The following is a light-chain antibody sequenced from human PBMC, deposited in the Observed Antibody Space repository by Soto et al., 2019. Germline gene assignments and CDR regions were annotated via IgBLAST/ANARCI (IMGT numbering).Light chain of an antibody. CDR3: SSYTSSSTLV. J-gene: IGLJ1*01. Sequence: QSVLTQPPSASGTPGQRITISCSGSSSNIGDNPVNWYQQLPGAAPKLLIYINDQRPSGVPDRFSGSKSGTSASLAISGLQAEDEADYYCSSYTSSSTLVFGTGTKVTVL. CDR2: IND. V-gene: IGLV1-44*01. CDR1: SSNIGDNP.